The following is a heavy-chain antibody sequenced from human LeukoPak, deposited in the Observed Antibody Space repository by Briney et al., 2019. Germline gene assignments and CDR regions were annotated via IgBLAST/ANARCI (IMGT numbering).Heavy chain of an antibody. CDR1: VFTFSSFA. D-gene: IGHD1-14*01. CDR2: IYRDGSRT. Sequence: GGALRLSCAASVFTFSSFAMHCGRQAPGKGLEYRSDIYRDGSRTYYADSVKSTFTLSTDNSQNTLYFEMSSLRVEDTAVYYCVQSTGSAWIVWGQGNLLPVSS. CDR3: VQSTGSAWIV. J-gene: IGHJ4*02. V-gene: IGHV3-64D*06.